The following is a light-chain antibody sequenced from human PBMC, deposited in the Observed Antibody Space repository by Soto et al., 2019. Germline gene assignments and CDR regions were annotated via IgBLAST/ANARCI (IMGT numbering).Light chain of an antibody. CDR3: QQYNSLIT. J-gene: IGKJ5*01. V-gene: IGKV1-5*01. CDR2: DAS. CDR1: QSISSW. Sequence: DIQMTQSPSTLSASVGDRVTITCRASQSISSWLAWYQQKPGKAPKLLIYDASSLESGVPSRFSGSGSGTGFTLTISSLQPDDFATYYCQQYNSLITFGQGTRLEIK.